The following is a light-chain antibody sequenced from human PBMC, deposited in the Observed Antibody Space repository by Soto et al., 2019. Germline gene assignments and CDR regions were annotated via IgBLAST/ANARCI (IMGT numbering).Light chain of an antibody. CDR1: QSISNY. CDR3: HQSYSTPRT. Sequence: DIQMTQSPSSLSASVGDRVTITCRASQSISNYLNWYQQKPGKAHKLLMYAASSLQSGVPSRFSGSVSGTAFTLTISRLQPEDFATYYCHQSYSTPRTFGQGTKVEIK. J-gene: IGKJ1*01. V-gene: IGKV1-39*01. CDR2: AAS.